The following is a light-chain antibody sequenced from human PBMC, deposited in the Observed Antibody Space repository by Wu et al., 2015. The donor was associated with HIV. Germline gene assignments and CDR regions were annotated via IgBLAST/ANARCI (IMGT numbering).Light chain of an antibody. J-gene: IGKJ5*01. V-gene: IGKV1-8*01. CDR1: QGISSY. Sequence: AIRITQSPSSLSASTGDRVTITCRASQGISSYLAWYQQKPGKAPKLLIYAASTLQSGVPSRFSGSGSGTEFTLTISSLQPEDFATYYCQQLNSYPRFGQGTRLEIK. CDR3: QQLNSYPR. CDR2: AAS.